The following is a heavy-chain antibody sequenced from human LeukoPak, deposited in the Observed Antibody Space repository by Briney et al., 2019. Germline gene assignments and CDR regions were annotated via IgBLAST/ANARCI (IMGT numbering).Heavy chain of an antibody. J-gene: IGHJ4*02. CDR2: IIPIFGTA. V-gene: IGHV1-69*13. Sequence: ASVKVSCKASGGTVSSYAISWVRQAPGQGLEWMGGIIPIFGTANYAQKFQGRVTITADESTSTAYMELSSLRSEDTAVYYCARGSDLEMATTAFDYWGQGTLVTVSS. CDR3: ARGSDLEMATTAFDY. D-gene: IGHD5-24*01. CDR1: GGTVSSYA.